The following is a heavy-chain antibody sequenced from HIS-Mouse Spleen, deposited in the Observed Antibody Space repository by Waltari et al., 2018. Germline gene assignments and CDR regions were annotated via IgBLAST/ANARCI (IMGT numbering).Heavy chain of an antibody. CDR2: ISGSGGST. D-gene: IGHD6-6*01. J-gene: IGHJ4*02. CDR1: GFTVSSLA. V-gene: IGHV3-23*01. CDR3: AKENIGRFEYSSSPHLDY. Sequence: EVQLLESGRGLVQPGGSLRLSCAASGFTVSSLARSWVRQAPGKGLEWVSAISGSGGSTYYADSVKGRFTISRDNYKNTLYLQMNSLRAEDTAVYYCAKENIGRFEYSSSPHLDYWGQGTLVTVSS.